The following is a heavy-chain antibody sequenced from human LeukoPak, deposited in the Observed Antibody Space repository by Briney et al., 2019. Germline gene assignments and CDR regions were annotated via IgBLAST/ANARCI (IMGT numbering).Heavy chain of an antibody. V-gene: IGHV5-51*01. CDR1: GYSFTSYW. J-gene: IGHJ4*02. CDR3: ARLEWYYYDSSGFPFDY. CDR2: IYPGDSDT. D-gene: IGHD3-22*01. Sequence: GESLKISCKGSGYSFTSYWIGWVRPMPGKGLEWMGIIYPGDSDTRYSPSFQGQVTISADKSISTAYLQWSSLKASDTAMYYCARLEWYYYDSSGFPFDYWGQGTLVTVSS.